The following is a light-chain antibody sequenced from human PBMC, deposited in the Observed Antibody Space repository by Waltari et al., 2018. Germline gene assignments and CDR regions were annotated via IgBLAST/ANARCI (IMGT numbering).Light chain of an antibody. V-gene: IGLV2-14*03. CDR1: SSVAGGLKF. J-gene: IGLJ3*02. CDR2: DVS. Sequence: QSALTQAASVAGSSGQAITISCTGTSSVAGGLKFGPWYQQHPGKAPTLMIYDVSKRPSGVSNRFSGSKSGNTASLTISGLQAEDEADYYCSSYTISSTLNWVFGGGTKLTVL. CDR3: SSYTISSTLNWV.